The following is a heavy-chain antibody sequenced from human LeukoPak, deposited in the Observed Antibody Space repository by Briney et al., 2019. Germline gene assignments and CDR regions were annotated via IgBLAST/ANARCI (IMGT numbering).Heavy chain of an antibody. CDR3: AKQDIAVVPASFFFKTEFDF. J-gene: IGHJ4*02. CDR2: ISNSCDYT. CDR1: GFPFSNYA. Sequence: GGSLRLSCAASGFPFSNYAMSWVRQAPGKGLEWVSAISNSCDYTYYADSVKGRFTISRDNSKNTLYLQMNTLRAEDTAVYYCAKQDIAVVPASFFFKTEFDFWGQGALVIVSS. V-gene: IGHV3-23*01. D-gene: IGHD2-2*01.